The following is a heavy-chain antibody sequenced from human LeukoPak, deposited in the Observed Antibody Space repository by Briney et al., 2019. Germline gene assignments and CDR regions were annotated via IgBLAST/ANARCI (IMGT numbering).Heavy chain of an antibody. CDR1: GFIFSNYV. V-gene: IGHV3-64*01. CDR2: IRGDGDRT. J-gene: IGHJ4*02. D-gene: IGHD6-13*01. CDR3: AREPAVGTADF. Sequence: GGSLRLSCAASGFIFSNYVMHWVSQAPGKGLESVSAIRGDGDRTHYTNFVKGRFTISRDNSKNTLFLQMGDLRPEDTGIYYCAREPAVGTADFWGQGTLVTVSS.